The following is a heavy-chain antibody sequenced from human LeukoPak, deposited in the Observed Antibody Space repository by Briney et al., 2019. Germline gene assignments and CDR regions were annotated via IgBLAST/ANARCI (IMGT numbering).Heavy chain of an antibody. D-gene: IGHD3-10*01. CDR2: ISDQT. Sequence: PGGSLRLSCEASGFSFSNYGMSWVRQAPGKGPEWVSVISDQTYYADSVRGRFTISRDGYKNTLFLQMNSLRIEDSAIYYCAKGVRWFDPWGQGTLVTVSS. J-gene: IGHJ5*02. CDR1: GFSFSNYG. V-gene: IGHV3-23*01. CDR3: AKGVRWFDP.